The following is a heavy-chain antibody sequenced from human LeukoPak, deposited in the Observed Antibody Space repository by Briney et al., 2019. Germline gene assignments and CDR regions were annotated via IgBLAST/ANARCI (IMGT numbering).Heavy chain of an antibody. V-gene: IGHV1-46*01. Sequence: ASVKVSCKASGYTFTRYFIHWVRQAPGRGLEWMGTINPSGGSTGYAQKFQGRVTMTRDTSRSTVYMELSSLRSEDTAVYYCAREGGGGIDIEPSFDYWGQGTLVTVSS. J-gene: IGHJ4*02. CDR3: AREGGGGIDIEPSFDY. CDR2: INPSGGST. D-gene: IGHD2-15*01. CDR1: GYTFTRYF.